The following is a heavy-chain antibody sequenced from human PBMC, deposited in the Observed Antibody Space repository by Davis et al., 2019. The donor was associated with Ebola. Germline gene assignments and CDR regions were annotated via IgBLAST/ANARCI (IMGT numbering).Heavy chain of an antibody. V-gene: IGHV3-66*01. CDR1: GFAVSSNY. Sequence: PGGSLRLSCAASGFAVSSNYMSWVRQPPGKGLEWVSVIYGDGGTHYADSVKGRFVISRDSLKNTVYLQVNSLRAEDTAVFYCARNYDNTGLIDYWGQGTLVTVSS. J-gene: IGHJ4*02. CDR2: IYGDGGT. D-gene: IGHD3-22*01. CDR3: ARNYDNTGLIDY.